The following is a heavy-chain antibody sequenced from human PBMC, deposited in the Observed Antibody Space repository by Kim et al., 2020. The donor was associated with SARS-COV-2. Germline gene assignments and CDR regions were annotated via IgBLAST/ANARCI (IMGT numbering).Heavy chain of an antibody. V-gene: IGHV3-15*01. J-gene: IGHJ4*02. CDR3: TTPPRGVRGVPGH. CDR1: GFTFSNAW. D-gene: IGHD3-10*01. Sequence: GGSLRLSCAASGFTFSNAWMTWVRQAPGKGLEWLGRIKSKTEGGTIDYAASVKGRFTISRDDSKNTLYLQMDSLKIEDTAVYFCTTPPRGVRGVPGHWGQGTLVTVSS. CDR2: IKSKTEGGTI.